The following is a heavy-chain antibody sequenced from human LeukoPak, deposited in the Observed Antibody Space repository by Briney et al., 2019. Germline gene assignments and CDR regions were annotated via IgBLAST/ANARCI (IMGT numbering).Heavy chain of an antibody. J-gene: IGHJ3*02. CDR3: ARALDMDAGAFDI. Sequence: SETLSLTCTVSGGSISSSYSYWGWIRQPPGKGLEWIGNIYYSGSTYYNPSLKSRVTISVDKSKNQFSLKLSSVTAADTAVYYCARALDMDAGAFDIWGQGTMVTVSS. CDR1: GGSISSSYSY. V-gene: IGHV4-39*07. D-gene: IGHD2-2*03. CDR2: IYYSGST.